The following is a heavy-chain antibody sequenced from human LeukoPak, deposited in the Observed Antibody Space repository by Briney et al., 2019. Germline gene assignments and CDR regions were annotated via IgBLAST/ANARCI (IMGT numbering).Heavy chain of an antibody. CDR3: PRKGGTRGPLYS. CDR1: GFTFSSYS. CDR2: IKQDGSET. V-gene: IGHV3-7*01. Sequence: GGSLRLSCAASGFTFSSYSMKWVRQAPGKGLEGVANIKQDGSETYYVDSVKGRFTISRDNAKNSLFLQMNSLTAEDTAVYYCPRKGGTRGPLYSWGQGTLVTASS. D-gene: IGHD2-8*01. J-gene: IGHJ4*02.